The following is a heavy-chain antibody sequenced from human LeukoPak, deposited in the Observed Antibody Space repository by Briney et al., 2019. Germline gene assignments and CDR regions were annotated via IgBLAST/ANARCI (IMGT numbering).Heavy chain of an antibody. CDR3: ARANGYKSLYFDN. J-gene: IGHJ4*02. CDR2: IYTSEST. CDR1: GGSISSSNYY. Sequence: PSETLSLTCSVSGGSISSSNYYWSWIRQPAGKGLEWIGRIYTSESTNYNPSLKSRVTISVDTSRNQFSLKLNSVTAVDTAMYYCARANGYKSLYFDNWGQGTLVTVSS. V-gene: IGHV4-61*02. D-gene: IGHD2-8*01.